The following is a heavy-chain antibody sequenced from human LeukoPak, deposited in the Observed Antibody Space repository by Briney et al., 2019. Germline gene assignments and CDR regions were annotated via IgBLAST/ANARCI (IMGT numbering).Heavy chain of an antibody. CDR2: IYHSGST. CDR3: ARRDDSSGYHKIFDY. Sequence: SETLSLTCTVSGYSISSGYYWGWIRQPPGKGLEWIGSIYHSGSTYYNPSLKSRVTISIDTSKNQFYLKLSSLTAADTAVYYCARRDDSSGYHKIFDYWGPGTLVTVSS. V-gene: IGHV4-38-2*02. D-gene: IGHD3-22*01. J-gene: IGHJ4*02. CDR1: GYSISSGYY.